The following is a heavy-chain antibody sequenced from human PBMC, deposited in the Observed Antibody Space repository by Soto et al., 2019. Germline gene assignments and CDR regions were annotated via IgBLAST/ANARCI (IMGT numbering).Heavy chain of an antibody. J-gene: IGHJ6*02. V-gene: IGHV1-69*12. Sequence: QVQLEQSGAEVKKPGSSVKVSCKASGGTFKNSAISWVRQAPGEGLEWMGGIMPIFRTPDDSQKFQGRVTITADESTSTVYIELSGLRSDDTAIYYCARDKARLQLGGNYYYILDVWGQGTTVTVSS. CDR3: ARDKARLQLGGNYYYILDV. CDR1: GGTFKNSA. D-gene: IGHD1-26*01. CDR2: IMPIFRTP.